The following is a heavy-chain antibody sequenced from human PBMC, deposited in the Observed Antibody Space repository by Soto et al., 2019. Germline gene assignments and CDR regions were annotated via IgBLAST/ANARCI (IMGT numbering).Heavy chain of an antibody. D-gene: IGHD3-3*01. Sequence: LKISCKGSGYSFTSYWIGWVRQMPGKGLEWMGIIYPGDSDTRYSPSFQGQVTISADKSISTAYLQWSSLKASDTAMYYCARRSDFWSGYKAYGMDVWGQGTTVTVSS. V-gene: IGHV5-51*01. CDR1: GYSFTSYW. J-gene: IGHJ6*02. CDR3: ARRSDFWSGYKAYGMDV. CDR2: IYPGDSDT.